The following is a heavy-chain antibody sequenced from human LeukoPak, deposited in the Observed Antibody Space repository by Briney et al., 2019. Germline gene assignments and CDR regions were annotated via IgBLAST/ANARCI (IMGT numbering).Heavy chain of an antibody. CDR3: ARYTQLAFDY. V-gene: IGHV4-30-4*08. J-gene: IGHJ4*02. CDR2: IYYSGST. Sequence: SWIRQPPGKGLEWIGYIYYSGSTYYNPSLKSRVTISVDTSKNQFSLKLSSVTAADTAVYYCARYTQLAFDYWGQGTLVTVSS. D-gene: IGHD6-13*01.